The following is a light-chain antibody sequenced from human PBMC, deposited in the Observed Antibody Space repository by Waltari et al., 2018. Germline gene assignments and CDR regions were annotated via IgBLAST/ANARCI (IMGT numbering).Light chain of an antibody. CDR2: AAS. V-gene: IGKV3-20*01. CDR3: QQSGTIPST. Sequence: RSNLDWYQQKPGKAPRLVIYAASSRASGIPARFSGSGSGTDFSLTISRLEPEDFAAYYCQQSGTIPSTFGHGTKVEIK. CDR1: RSN. J-gene: IGKJ1*01.